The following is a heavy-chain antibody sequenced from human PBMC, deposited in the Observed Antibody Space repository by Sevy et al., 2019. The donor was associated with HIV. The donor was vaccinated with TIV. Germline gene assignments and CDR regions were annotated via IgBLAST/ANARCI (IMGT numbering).Heavy chain of an antibody. Sequence: GGSLRLSCAASGFTFNTHAMTWVRQAPGKGLEWVSVISGPGLSTYYADSVKGRFTISRDKSKNTLYLQMNSLRADVPATYYCAKALNPALESMIEVVLRTLKRFDVWGQGTMVTVSS. CDR1: GFTFNTHA. CDR3: AKALNPALESMIEVVLRTLKRFDV. V-gene: IGHV3-23*01. CDR2: ISGPGLST. J-gene: IGHJ3*01. D-gene: IGHD3-22*01.